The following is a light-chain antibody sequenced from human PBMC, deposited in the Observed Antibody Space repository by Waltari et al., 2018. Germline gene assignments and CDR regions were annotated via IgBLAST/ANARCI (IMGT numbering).Light chain of an antibody. Sequence: SSELTQPSSVSVSPGQTARITCSGDMLPKQYTRWFQQKPGQAPVLVLYPDSARPSGIPERFSGSSSGTTVTLTISGAQVEDEADYYCYSTTDNNLGVFGPGTRVTVL. CDR2: PDS. V-gene: IGLV3-27*01. CDR3: YSTTDNNLGV. CDR1: MLPKQY. J-gene: IGLJ1*01.